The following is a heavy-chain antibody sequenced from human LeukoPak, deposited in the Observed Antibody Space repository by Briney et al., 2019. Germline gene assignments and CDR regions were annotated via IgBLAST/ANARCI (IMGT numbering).Heavy chain of an antibody. CDR1: GVSISGSSHY. V-gene: IGHV4-39*07. CDR3: AREVGAGGTAMVSY. Sequence: SETLSLTCSVSGVSISGSSHYWGWIRQPPGKGLEWIGSIYHSGSTYYNPSLKSRVTISVDTSKNQFSLKLSSVTAADTAVYYCAREVGAGGTAMVSYWGQGTLVTVSS. J-gene: IGHJ4*02. CDR2: IYHSGST. D-gene: IGHD5-18*01.